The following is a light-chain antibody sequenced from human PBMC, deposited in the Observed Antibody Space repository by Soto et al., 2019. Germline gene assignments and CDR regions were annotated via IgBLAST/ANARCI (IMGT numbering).Light chain of an antibody. Sequence: SYELTQSPSLSVAPGQTATITCGGNNIGSKSVNWSQHKAGQAPVLVMSYDSDRPSGIPERFSGSNSGNTATLTLSRVESGDEAEYYCQVWDTSNDHHVFGSGTKVTVL. CDR3: QVWDTSNDHHV. J-gene: IGLJ1*01. CDR2: YDS. V-gene: IGLV3-21*01. CDR1: NIGSKS.